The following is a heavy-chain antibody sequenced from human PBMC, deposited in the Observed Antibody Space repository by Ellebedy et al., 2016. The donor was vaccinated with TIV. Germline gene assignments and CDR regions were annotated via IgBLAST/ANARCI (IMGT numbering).Heavy chain of an antibody. Sequence: GESLKISCAASGFTFDDYTMHWVRQAPGKGLEWVSLISWDGGSTYYADSVKGRFTISRDNSKNSLYLQMNSLRTEDTALYYCAKDISTSSPYHFQRESYFDYWGQGTLVTVSS. V-gene: IGHV3-43*01. CDR2: ISWDGGST. CDR3: AKDISTSSPYHFQRESYFDY. CDR1: GFTFDDYT. J-gene: IGHJ4*02. D-gene: IGHD3-10*01.